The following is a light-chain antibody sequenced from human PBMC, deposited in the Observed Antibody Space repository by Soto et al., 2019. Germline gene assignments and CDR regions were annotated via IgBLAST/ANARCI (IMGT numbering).Light chain of an antibody. CDR2: DAS. V-gene: IGKV3-20*01. Sequence: EIELTHAPGALSLSPGQRTTLFCRAGQSIDNNYLAWYQQKPGQAPRLLIYDASSRATGIPDRFSGSGSGIDFTLTISRLETEDFEVYYCPQYRSSFGQGTKVDI. J-gene: IGKJ1*01. CDR3: PQYRSS. CDR1: QSIDNNY.